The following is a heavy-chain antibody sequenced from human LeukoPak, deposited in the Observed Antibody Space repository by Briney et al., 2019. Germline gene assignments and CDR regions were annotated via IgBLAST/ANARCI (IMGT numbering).Heavy chain of an antibody. V-gene: IGHV4-30-4*01. CDR2: IYYSGST. Sequence: KSSQTLSLTCTVSGGSISSGDYYWSWIRQPPGKGLEWIGYIYYSGSTYYNPSLKSRVTIPVDTSKNQFSLKLSSVTAADTAVYYCARYSGYDDGYDYWGQGTLVTVSS. J-gene: IGHJ4*02. CDR1: GGSISSGDYY. D-gene: IGHD5-12*01. CDR3: ARYSGYDDGYDY.